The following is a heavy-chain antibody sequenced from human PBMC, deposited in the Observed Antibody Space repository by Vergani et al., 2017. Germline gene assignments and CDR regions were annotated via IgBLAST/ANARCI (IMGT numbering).Heavy chain of an antibody. Sequence: EVPLLESGGGLVQPGVSLRLSCAASGFTFSSYAMSWVRQAPGKGLEWVSAISGSGGSTYYADSVKGRFTISRDNSKNTLYLQMNSLRAEDTAVYYCAKDLSPDTSCYRDWGQGTLVTVSS. J-gene: IGHJ4*02. D-gene: IGHD2-2*02. CDR1: GFTFSSYA. V-gene: IGHV3-23*01. CDR2: ISGSGGST. CDR3: AKDLSPDTSCYRD.